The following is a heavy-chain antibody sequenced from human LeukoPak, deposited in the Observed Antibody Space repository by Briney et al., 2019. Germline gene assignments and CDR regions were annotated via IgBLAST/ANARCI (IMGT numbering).Heavy chain of an antibody. CDR2: IYYSGST. V-gene: IGHV4-59*01. Sequence: PSETLSLTCTVSGGSIRSYYWSWIRQPPGKGLEGIGYIYYSGSTNYNPSLKSRVTISVDTSKNQFTLNLTSVTAADTAVYYCARVKTAAGGDWFCRQGQVTLVTVSS. D-gene: IGHD6-13*01. CDR3: ARVKTAAGGDWFCR. J-gene: IGHJ5*02. CDR1: GGSIRSYY.